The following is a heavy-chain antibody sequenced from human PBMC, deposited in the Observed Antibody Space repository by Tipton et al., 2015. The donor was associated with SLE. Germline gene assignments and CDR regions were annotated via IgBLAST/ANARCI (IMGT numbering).Heavy chain of an antibody. CDR2: FYHTGST. Sequence: TLSLTCAVSSYSITNGYYWGWIRQPPGKGLEWIGSFYHTGSTYSNPSLQSRVTISVDTSKNQFSLKLTSVSAADTAIYYCARGNQGSCSGGVCPNWFDPWGQGTLVTVSS. CDR1: SYSITNGYY. V-gene: IGHV4-38-2*01. CDR3: ARGNQGSCSGGVCPNWFDP. D-gene: IGHD2-8*02. J-gene: IGHJ5*02.